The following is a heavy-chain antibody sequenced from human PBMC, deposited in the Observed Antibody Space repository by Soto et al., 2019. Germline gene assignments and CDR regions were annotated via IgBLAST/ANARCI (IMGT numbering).Heavy chain of an antibody. CDR2: IWYDGGTK. V-gene: IGHV3-33*01. D-gene: IGHD6-13*01. CDR1: GFTFSTSG. J-gene: IGHJ4*02. CDR3: ARARYSSSWYLDY. Sequence: QVQLVESGGGVVQPGRSLRLSCAASGFTFSTSGMHWVRQAPDKGLEWVAIIWYDGGTKYYADSVKGRFTISRDNSKNTLDLQMNSLRAEDTAIYYCARARYSSSWYLDYWGQGTLVFVSS.